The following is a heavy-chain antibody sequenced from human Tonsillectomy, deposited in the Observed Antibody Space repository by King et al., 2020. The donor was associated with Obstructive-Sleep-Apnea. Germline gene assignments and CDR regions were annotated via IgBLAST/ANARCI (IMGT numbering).Heavy chain of an antibody. CDR3: AKDMRFCSGGSCLLEKNLFDS. CDR1: GSTFSSYA. CDR2: LSNTGGTT. D-gene: IGHD2-15*01. Sequence: VQLVESGGGLVQPGGSLRLSCAASGSTFSSYAMSWVRQAPGKGLEWVSALSNTGGTTYYADSGTGRFTIYRDNSKNTLYLQINSPRAEDTAVYYCAKDMRFCSGGSCLLEKNLFDSWGQGALVTVSS. V-gene: IGHV3-23*04. J-gene: IGHJ5*01.